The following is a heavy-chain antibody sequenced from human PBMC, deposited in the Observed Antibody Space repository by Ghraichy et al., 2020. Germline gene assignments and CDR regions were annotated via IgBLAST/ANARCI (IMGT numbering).Heavy chain of an antibody. J-gene: IGHJ4*02. Sequence: SVKVSCKASGGTFSNYAISWVRQAPGQGLEWMGGIIPIFGTANYGQKFQDRVTITADESTSTAYMELSSLKSEDTAMYYCARGGRGAQYYFDYWGQGTLITVSS. CDR2: IIPIFGTA. CDR1: GGTFSNYA. V-gene: IGHV1-69*13. CDR3: ARGGRGAQYYFDY.